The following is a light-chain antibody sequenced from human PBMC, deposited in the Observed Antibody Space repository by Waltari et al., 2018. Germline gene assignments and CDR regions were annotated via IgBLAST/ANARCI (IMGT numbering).Light chain of an antibody. CDR1: SSNIGRNI. V-gene: IGLV1-44*01. Sequence: QSVLTQSPSASGTPGQRVTISCSGSSSNIGRNIVNWYQQFPGTAPKLLIFTDKQRPSGVPDRFSGSKSVPSASLAISGLQSEDEAHYYCSGWDDSLNGWVFGGGTKLTVL. CDR2: TDK. J-gene: IGLJ3*02. CDR3: SGWDDSLNGWV.